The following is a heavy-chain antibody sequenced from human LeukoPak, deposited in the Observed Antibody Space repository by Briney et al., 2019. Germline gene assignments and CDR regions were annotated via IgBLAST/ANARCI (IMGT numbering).Heavy chain of an antibody. J-gene: IGHJ4*02. V-gene: IGHV4-39*07. D-gene: IGHD3-22*01. CDR2: IFYSGST. CDR3: ARGKYYYDSSGYYGIYFDY. CDR1: GGSISTSNYY. Sequence: PSETLSLTCTVSGGSISTSNYYWGWIRQPPGKGLEWIGNIFYSGSTYYSPSLKSRVTISLDTSRNQFSLKLSSVTAADTAVYYCARGKYYYDSSGYYGIYFDYWGQGTLVTVSS.